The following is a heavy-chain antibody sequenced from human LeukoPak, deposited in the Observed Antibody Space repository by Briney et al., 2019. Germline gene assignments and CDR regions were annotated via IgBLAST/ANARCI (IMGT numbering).Heavy chain of an antibody. V-gene: IGHV3-30*02. D-gene: IGHD1-26*01. J-gene: IGHJ5*02. CDR3: AKGPSGNQFDP. Sequence: GGSLRLSRAAAARISTIHGMHSVRQAPGKGLEWVAFIRYDGSNKYYADSVKGRFTISRDNSKNTLYLQMNSLRPEDTGVCYCAKGPSGNQFDPWGQGTLVTVSS. CDR2: IRYDGSNK. CDR1: ARISTIHG.